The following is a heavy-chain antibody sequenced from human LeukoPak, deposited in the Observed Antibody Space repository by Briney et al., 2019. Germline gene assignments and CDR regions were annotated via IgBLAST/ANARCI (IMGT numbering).Heavy chain of an antibody. CDR2: TYFRSKWYY. CDR3: ARDPVGGSTIFDY. CDR1: GDSVSSNSAA. D-gene: IGHD1-26*01. J-gene: IGHJ4*02. Sequence: SQTLSLTCAISGDSVSSNSAAWNWIRQSPSRGLEWLGRTYFRSKWYYDYAVAVKSRISINPDTSKNQFSLQLSSVTPEDTAVYYCARDPVGGSTIFDYWGQGTLVTVSS. V-gene: IGHV6-1*01.